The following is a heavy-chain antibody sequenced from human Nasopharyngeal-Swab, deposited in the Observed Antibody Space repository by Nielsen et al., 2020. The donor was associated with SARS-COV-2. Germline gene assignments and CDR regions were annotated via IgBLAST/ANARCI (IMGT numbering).Heavy chain of an antibody. J-gene: IGHJ3*02. Sequence: ARQAPGQGLEWMGIINPSGGSTSYAQKFQGRVTMTRDTSTSTVYMELSSLRSEDTAVYYCAREWIQLWPDAFDIWGQGTMVTVSS. CDR2: INPSGGST. V-gene: IGHV1-46*01. D-gene: IGHD5-18*01. CDR3: AREWIQLWPDAFDI.